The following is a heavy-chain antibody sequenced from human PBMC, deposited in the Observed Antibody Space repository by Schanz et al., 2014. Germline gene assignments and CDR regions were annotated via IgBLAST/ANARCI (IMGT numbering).Heavy chain of an antibody. CDR1: GFSFSSYS. Sequence: DLEESGGGLIQRGESLRLSCSASGFSFSSYSMNWVRQAPGKGLEWVAVISYDGSNKYYADSVKGRFTISRDNSKNTLYLQMNSLRAEDTAVYYCARDSRPNYDFLTAYYSIDYWGQGTLVTVSS. J-gene: IGHJ4*02. CDR3: ARDSRPNYDFLTAYYSIDY. CDR2: ISYDGSNK. V-gene: IGHV3-30*03. D-gene: IGHD3-9*01.